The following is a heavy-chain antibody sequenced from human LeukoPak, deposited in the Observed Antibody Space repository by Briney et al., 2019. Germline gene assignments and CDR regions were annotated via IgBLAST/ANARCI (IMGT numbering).Heavy chain of an antibody. D-gene: IGHD3-22*01. CDR3: ARTSADYDLPFYYYYYMDV. CDR1: GFTFSSYA. J-gene: IGHJ6*03. V-gene: IGHV3-30*04. CDR2: ISYDGSNK. Sequence: GGSLRLSCAASGFTFSSYAMHWVRQAPGKGLEWVAVISYDGSNKYYADSVKGRFTISRDNSKNTLYLQMNSLRAEDTAVYYCARTSADYDLPFYYYYYMDVWGKGTTVTVSS.